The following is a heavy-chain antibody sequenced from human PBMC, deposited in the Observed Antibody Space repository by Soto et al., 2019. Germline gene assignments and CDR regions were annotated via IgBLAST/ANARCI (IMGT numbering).Heavy chain of an antibody. V-gene: IGHV3-21*01. CDR1: GFTFSSYS. Sequence: EVPLVESGGGLVKPGGSLRLSCSASGFTFSSYSMNWVRQAPGKGLEWVSSIGTSSSYIYYADSVKGRFTISRDNAKNSLCLPMNSLGVEDMAVYYCARAPLRYYDWVLYPFDYWGQGTLVTVSS. D-gene: IGHD3-9*01. CDR3: ARAPLRYYDWVLYPFDY. CDR2: IGTSSSYI. J-gene: IGHJ4*02.